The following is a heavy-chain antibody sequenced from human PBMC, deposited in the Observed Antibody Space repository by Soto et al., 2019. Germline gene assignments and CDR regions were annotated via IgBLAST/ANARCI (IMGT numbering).Heavy chain of an antibody. Sequence: PLGGSLRLSCAASGFIFSNYGMHWVRQAPGKGLEWVAVISYNGDNKYYTDSVKGRFTISRDNSKNTVYLQMNSLRAEDTAVYYCAKDIALVRGVIIDMDVWGQGTTVT. CDR2: ISYNGDNK. J-gene: IGHJ6*02. CDR3: AKDIALVRGVIIDMDV. D-gene: IGHD3-10*01. V-gene: IGHV3-30*18. CDR1: GFIFSNYG.